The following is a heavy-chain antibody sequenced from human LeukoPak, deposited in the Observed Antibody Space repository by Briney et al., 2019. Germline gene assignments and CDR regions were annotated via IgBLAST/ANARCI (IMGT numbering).Heavy chain of an antibody. CDR2: INHSGST. Sequence: SETLSLTCAVYGGSFSGYYWSWIRQPPGKGLEWIGEINHSGSTNYNPSLKSRVTISVDTSKNQFTLKLSSVTAADTAVYYCARAPTFYYYYYGMDVWGQGTTVTVSS. CDR3: ARAPTFYYYYYGMDV. V-gene: IGHV4-34*01. CDR1: GGSFSGYY. J-gene: IGHJ6*02.